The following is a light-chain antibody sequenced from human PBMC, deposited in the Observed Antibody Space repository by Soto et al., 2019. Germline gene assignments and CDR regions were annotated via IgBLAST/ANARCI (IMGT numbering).Light chain of an antibody. CDR2: DAS. V-gene: IGKV3-11*01. CDR1: QSVSSY. Sequence: EIVLTQSPATLSLSPGERATLSCRASQSVSSYLAWYQQKPGQAPRLLIYDASNRATGIPARFSGSRSGTDFTLTISSLEPEDIAVYYCQQRSNCPPYTFGQVTKLEIK. CDR3: QQRSNCPPYT. J-gene: IGKJ2*01.